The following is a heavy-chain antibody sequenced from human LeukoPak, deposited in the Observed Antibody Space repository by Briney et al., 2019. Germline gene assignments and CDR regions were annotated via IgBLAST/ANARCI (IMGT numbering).Heavy chain of an antibody. J-gene: IGHJ4*02. CDR1: GFTFSSYW. CDR2: ISGSGRGGST. CDR3: AESSSGFDF. D-gene: IGHD1-1*01. Sequence: GGSLRLSCAASGFTFSSYWMSWVRQAPGKGLEWVSAISGSGRGGSTYYADSVKGRFTISRDNSKNTLYLQMNSLRAEDTAVYYCAESSSGFDFWGQGTLVTVSS. V-gene: IGHV3-23*01.